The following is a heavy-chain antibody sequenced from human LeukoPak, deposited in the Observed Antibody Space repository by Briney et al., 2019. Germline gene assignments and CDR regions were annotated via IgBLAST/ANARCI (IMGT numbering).Heavy chain of an antibody. D-gene: IGHD3-22*01. CDR2: ISSSRTYT. V-gene: IGHV3-11*03. CDR1: GFTFSDYY. Sequence: PGGSLRLSCAASGFTFSDYYMSWIRQAPGKRLEWVSYISSSRTYTNYADSVKGRFTISRDNAKNSLYLQMNSLRAEDTAVYYCARLTYDSSGYFDYWGQGTLVTVSS. CDR3: ARLTYDSSGYFDY. J-gene: IGHJ4*02.